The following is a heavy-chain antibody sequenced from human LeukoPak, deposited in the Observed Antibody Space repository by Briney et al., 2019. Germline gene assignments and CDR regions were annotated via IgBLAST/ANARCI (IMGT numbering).Heavy chain of an antibody. CDR3: AKLATPDAFDI. CDR1: GFTFDDYA. V-gene: IGHV3-9*03. J-gene: IGHJ3*02. CDR2: ISWNSGSI. Sequence: GGSLRLSCAASGFTFDDYAMHWVRQAPGKGLEWVSGISWNSGSIGYADSVKGRFAISRDNAKNSLYLQMNSLRAEDMALYYCAKLATPDAFDIWGQGTIVTVSS.